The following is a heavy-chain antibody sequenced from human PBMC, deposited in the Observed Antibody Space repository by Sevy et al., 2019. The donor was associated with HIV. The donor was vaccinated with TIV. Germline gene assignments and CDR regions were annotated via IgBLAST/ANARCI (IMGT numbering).Heavy chain of an antibody. J-gene: IGHJ4*02. CDR3: ARGEGWYDY. Sequence: SETLSITCTVSGGSMTTNYWSWIRQPPGKGLEWIGYYYYTGNTNYNPSLQGRVTMSIDTSKNQFSLNLRSVTAADTAIYYCARGEGWYDYWGQGTLVTVSS. D-gene: IGHD6-19*01. CDR2: YYYTGNT. CDR1: GGSMTTNY. V-gene: IGHV4-59*01.